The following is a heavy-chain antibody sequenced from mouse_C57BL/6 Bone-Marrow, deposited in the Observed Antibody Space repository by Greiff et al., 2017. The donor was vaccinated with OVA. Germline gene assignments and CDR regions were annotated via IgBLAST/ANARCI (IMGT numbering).Heavy chain of an antibody. CDR2: ISSGGSYT. CDR1: GFTFSSYG. V-gene: IGHV5-6*01. CDR3: ARHPSRTGTGNG. Sequence: VQLQQSGGDLVKPGGSLKLSCAASGFTFSSYGMSWVRQTPDKRLEWVATISSGGSYTYYPDSVKGRFTISRDNAKNTLYLQMSSLKSEDTAMYYCARHPSRTGTGNGWGQGTLVTVSA. J-gene: IGHJ3*01. D-gene: IGHD4-1*01.